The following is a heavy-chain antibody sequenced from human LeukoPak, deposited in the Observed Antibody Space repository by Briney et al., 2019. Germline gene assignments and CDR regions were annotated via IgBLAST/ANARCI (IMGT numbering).Heavy chain of an antibody. Sequence: GASVKVSCKASGYTFTGYYMHWVRQAPGQGLEWIGWINPNSGGTNYAQKFQGRVTMTRDTSISTAYMELSRLRSDDTAVYYCARDRPGVGIVGATEAFDIWGQGTMVTVSS. CDR2: INPNSGGT. CDR1: GYTFTGYY. J-gene: IGHJ3*02. D-gene: IGHD1-26*01. CDR3: ARDRPGVGIVGATEAFDI. V-gene: IGHV1-2*02.